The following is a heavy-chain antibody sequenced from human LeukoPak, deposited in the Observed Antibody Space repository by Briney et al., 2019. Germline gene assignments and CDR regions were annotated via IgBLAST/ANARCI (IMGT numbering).Heavy chain of an antibody. J-gene: IGHJ1*01. Sequence: PGGSLRLSCAASGFTFSSYGMHWVRQAPGKGLEWVSVIYSGGSTYYADSVKGRFTISRDNSKNTLYLQMNSLRAEDTAVYYCARDDRFGGLTTVTNWGQGTLVTVSS. CDR3: ARDDRFGGLTTVTN. CDR2: IYSGGST. CDR1: GFTFSSYG. V-gene: IGHV3-53*01. D-gene: IGHD4-17*01.